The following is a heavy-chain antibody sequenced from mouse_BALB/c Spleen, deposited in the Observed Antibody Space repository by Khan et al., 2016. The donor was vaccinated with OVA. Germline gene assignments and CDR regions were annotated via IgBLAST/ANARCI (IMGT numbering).Heavy chain of an antibody. J-gene: IGHJ3*01. D-gene: IGHD1-1*02. V-gene: IGHV5-4*02. Sequence: EVELVESGGGLVKPGGSLKLSCAASGFTFSDYYMYWVRQTPEKRLEWVATISDGGTSTYYPDSVKGRFTISSDNAKNSLYLQMSSLKSDDTAIFFCVRAGYGAFAYWGQGTLVTVSA. CDR2: ISDGGTST. CDR3: VRAGYGAFAY. CDR1: GFTFSDYY.